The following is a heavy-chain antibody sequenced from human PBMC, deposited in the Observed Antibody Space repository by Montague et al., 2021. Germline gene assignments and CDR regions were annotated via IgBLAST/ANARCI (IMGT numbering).Heavy chain of an antibody. V-gene: IGHV4-59*08. CDR2: MFYGGAT. J-gene: IGHJ5*02. Sequence: SETLSLTCTVSSGSIFHAHWSWLRQPPGKGLEWLGSMFYGGATSNNPSLKSRVTMSIDTSTNQFSLKLSFVTAADTAVYYCAKQDYFVSGTSYKGFDPWGQGILVTVSS. CDR3: AKQDYFVSGTSYKGFDP. D-gene: IGHD3-10*01. CDR1: SGSIFHAH.